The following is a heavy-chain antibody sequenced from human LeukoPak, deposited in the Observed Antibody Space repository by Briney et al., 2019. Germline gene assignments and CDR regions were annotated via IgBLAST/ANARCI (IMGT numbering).Heavy chain of an antibody. D-gene: IGHD2-2*01. CDR2: IYHSGST. J-gene: IGHJ4*02. Sequence: SEALSLTCAVSGYSISSGYYWGWIRQPPGKGLEWIGSIYHSGSTYYNPSLKSRVTISVDTSKNQFSLKLSSVTAADTAVYYCARVSSTSCLDYWGQGTLVTVSS. CDR3: ARVSSTSCLDY. V-gene: IGHV4-38-2*01. CDR1: GYSISSGYY.